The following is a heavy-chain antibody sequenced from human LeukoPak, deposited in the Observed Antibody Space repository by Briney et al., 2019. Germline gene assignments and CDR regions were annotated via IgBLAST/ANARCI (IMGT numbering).Heavy chain of an antibody. CDR1: GYTFTSYG. CDR2: TSAYNGNA. D-gene: IGHD3-9*01. Sequence: ASVKVSCKASGYTFTSYGISWVRQAPGQGLEWMGWTSAYNGNANYAQKLQGRVTMTTDTSTSTAYMELRSLRSDDTAVYYCAREPIRYFDWLSPGAFDYWGQGTLVTVSS. CDR3: AREPIRYFDWLSPGAFDY. V-gene: IGHV1-18*01. J-gene: IGHJ4*02.